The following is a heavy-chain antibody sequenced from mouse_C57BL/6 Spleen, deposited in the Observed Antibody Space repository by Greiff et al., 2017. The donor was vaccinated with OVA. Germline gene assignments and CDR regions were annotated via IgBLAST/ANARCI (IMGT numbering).Heavy chain of an antibody. CDR1: GYSITSGYY. CDR2: ISYDGSN. D-gene: IGHD2-1*01. Sequence: EVKLVESGPGLVKPSQSLSLPCSVTGYSITSGYYWNWIRQFPGNKLEWMGYISYDGSNNYNPSLKNRISITRDTSKNQFFLKLNSVTTEDTATYYGARSTRGWYFDVWGTGATVTVSS. V-gene: IGHV3-6*01. J-gene: IGHJ1*03. CDR3: ARSTRGWYFDV.